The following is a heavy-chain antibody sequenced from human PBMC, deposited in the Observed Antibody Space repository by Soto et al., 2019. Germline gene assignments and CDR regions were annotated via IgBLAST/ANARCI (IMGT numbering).Heavy chain of an antibody. CDR1: GLTFSSRG. CDR3: ARGSGHNYYYTDL. V-gene: IGHV3-33*01. CDR2: VWNDGSND. Sequence: GGSLRLSCAASGLTFSSRGLHWVRQAPGKGLEWVAVVWNDGSNDYYAESVRGRFTISRDNSKNTLFLQMNSLRAEDTALYYCARGSGHNYYYTDLWGKGTTVTVSS. J-gene: IGHJ6*03. D-gene: IGHD3-16*01.